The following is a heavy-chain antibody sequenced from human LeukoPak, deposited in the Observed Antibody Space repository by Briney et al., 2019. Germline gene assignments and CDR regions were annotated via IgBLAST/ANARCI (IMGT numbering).Heavy chain of an antibody. CDR2: MYYSGRS. Sequence: SETLSLTCTVSGDSFSSTNYYWGWIRQSPGKGLEWIASMYYSGRSYYNPSLSSRVTTSVDTSKNQFSLEVTSLTAADTAVYYCARAHSSTWYQGWFDTWGQGTQVTVSS. D-gene: IGHD6-13*01. J-gene: IGHJ5*02. CDR1: GDSFSSTNYY. V-gene: IGHV4-39*07. CDR3: ARAHSSTWYQGWFDT.